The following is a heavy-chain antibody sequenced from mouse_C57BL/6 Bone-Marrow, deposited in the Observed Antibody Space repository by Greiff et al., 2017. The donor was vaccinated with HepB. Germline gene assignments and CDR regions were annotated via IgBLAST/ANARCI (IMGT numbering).Heavy chain of an antibody. CDR2: INPSSGYT. V-gene: IGHV1-4*01. CDR3: ASLLVDGLYFDV. J-gene: IGHJ1*03. D-gene: IGHD2-10*02. CDR1: GYTFTSYT. Sequence: VQLQQSGAELARPGASVKMSCKASGYTFTSYTMHWVKQRPGQGLEWIGYINPSSGYTKYNQKFKDKATLTADKSSRTAYMQLSSLTSEDSAGYYCASLLVDGLYFDVWGTGTTVTVSS.